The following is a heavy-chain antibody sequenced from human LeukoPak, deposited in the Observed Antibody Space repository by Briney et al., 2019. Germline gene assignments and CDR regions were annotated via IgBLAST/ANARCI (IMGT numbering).Heavy chain of an antibody. Sequence: PGGSLRLSCAGSGFTFSRSSMAWVRQAPGKGLEWVATIKEDGSVEYYMDSVKGRFTISRDNAEKSLYLQMNSPRAEDTAAYYCAKLLGDVTTFDYWGQGTLVTVSS. CDR3: AKLLGDVTTFDY. CDR1: GFTFSRSS. D-gene: IGHD3-16*01. J-gene: IGHJ4*02. CDR2: IKEDGSVE. V-gene: IGHV3-7*01.